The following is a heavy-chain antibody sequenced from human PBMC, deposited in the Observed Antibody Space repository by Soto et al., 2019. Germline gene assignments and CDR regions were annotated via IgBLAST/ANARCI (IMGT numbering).Heavy chain of an antibody. CDR1: GFTFSLYA. Sequence: EVQLLESGGGLVQPGGSLRLSCAASGFTFSLYAMSWVLQAPGKGLEWVSGISGSGGSTYYADAVTGRFTVSRDNSKNTLYLQMNSLGVEDTAVYYGAKSVGGTNYYYGMDVWGRGTTVTVSS. CDR2: ISGSGGST. D-gene: IGHD2-15*01. CDR3: AKSVGGTNYYYGMDV. V-gene: IGHV3-23*01. J-gene: IGHJ6*02.